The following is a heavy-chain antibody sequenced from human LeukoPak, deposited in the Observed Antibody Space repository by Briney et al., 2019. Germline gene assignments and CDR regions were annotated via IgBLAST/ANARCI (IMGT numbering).Heavy chain of an antibody. J-gene: IGHJ3*02. CDR2: IKQDGSVK. CDR1: GFTFSDYW. D-gene: IGHD6-19*01. CDR3: ARDLSPRYSSYWADASGI. Sequence: PGGSLRLSCAASGFTFSDYWMTWVRQAPGGGLEWVANIKQDGSVKNYVDSVKGRFTISRDNAKNSLFLQMNSLRDEDTAVYYCARDLSPRYSSYWADASGIWGQGTTVTVSS. V-gene: IGHV3-7*01.